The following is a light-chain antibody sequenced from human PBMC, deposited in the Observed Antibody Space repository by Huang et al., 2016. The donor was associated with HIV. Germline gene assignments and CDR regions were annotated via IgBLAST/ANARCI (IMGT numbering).Light chain of an antibody. J-gene: IGKJ1*01. Sequence: DIQMTQSPSTLSASVGDRVTITCRAMQSISSLLAWYQQKPGKAPKLLIYKASSVESGVPSRFSGSGSGTEFTLTISSLQPDDFATYYCQQYNSYPWTFGQGTKVEIK. CDR2: KAS. V-gene: IGKV1-5*03. CDR3: QQYNSYPWT. CDR1: QSISSL.